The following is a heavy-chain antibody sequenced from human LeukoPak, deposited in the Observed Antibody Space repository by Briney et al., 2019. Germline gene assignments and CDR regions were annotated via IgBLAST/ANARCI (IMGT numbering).Heavy chain of an antibody. CDR1: GFTFSSYA. CDR2: ISGSGGST. Sequence: GGSLRLSCAASGFTFSSYAMSWVRQAPGKGPEWVSAISGSGGSTYYADSVKGRFTISRDNSKNTLYLQMNSLRAEDTAVYYCAKGYCSSTSCYPNYWGQGTLVTVSS. V-gene: IGHV3-23*01. D-gene: IGHD2-2*01. J-gene: IGHJ4*02. CDR3: AKGYCSSTSCYPNY.